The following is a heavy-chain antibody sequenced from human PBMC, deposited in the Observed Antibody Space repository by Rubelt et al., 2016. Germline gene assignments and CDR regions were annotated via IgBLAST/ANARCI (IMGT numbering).Heavy chain of an antibody. J-gene: IGHJ4*02. Sequence: GLEWISCISSSGYTIYYADPVKGRFTISRDNAKNSLFLQMDSLRAEDTAVYYCARYTRGVDYWGQGTLVTVSS. CDR3: ARYTRGVDY. CDR2: ISSSGYTI. V-gene: IGHV3-11*01. D-gene: IGHD3-10*01.